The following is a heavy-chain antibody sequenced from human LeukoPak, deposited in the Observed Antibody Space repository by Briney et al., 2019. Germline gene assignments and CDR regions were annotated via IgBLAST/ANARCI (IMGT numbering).Heavy chain of an antibody. CDR2: IYPGVSDT. V-gene: IGHV5-51*01. D-gene: IGHD2-15*01. J-gene: IGHJ5*02. CDR1: GYSFTSYW. Sequence: GVPLQISCQGSGYSFTSYWIGWARPVSGKRLEWIGIIYPGVSDTRYSPSFQDQVTLSTDKSISTAYLQWSSLKASDTAMYYCARQYCSGGSCYLGTNWFDPWGQGTLVTGSS. CDR3: ARQYCSGGSCYLGTNWFDP.